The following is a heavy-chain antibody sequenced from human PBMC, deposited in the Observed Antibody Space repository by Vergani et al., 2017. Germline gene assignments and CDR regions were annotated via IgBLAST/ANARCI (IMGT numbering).Heavy chain of an antibody. V-gene: IGHV1-69*01. CDR1: GGTFSSYA. D-gene: IGHD3-22*01. Sequence: QVQLVQSGAEVKKPGSSVKVSCKASGGTFSSYAISWVRQAPGQGLEWMGGIIPIFGTANYAQKFQGRVTITADESTSTAYMELSSLRSEDTAVYYCAREQGYYYDSSGYYVRLNWFDPWGQGTLVTVSS. J-gene: IGHJ5*02. CDR3: AREQGYYYDSSGYYVRLNWFDP. CDR2: IIPIFGTA.